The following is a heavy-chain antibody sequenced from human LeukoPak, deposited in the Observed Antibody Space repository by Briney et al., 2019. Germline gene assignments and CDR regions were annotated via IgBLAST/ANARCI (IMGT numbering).Heavy chain of an antibody. CDR2: IYYSGST. V-gene: IGHV4-59*01. CDR1: GGSISSYY. CDR3: ARFSYGSGSYPSWFDP. J-gene: IGHJ5*02. D-gene: IGHD3-10*01. Sequence: SETLSLTCTVSGGSISSYYWSWIRQPPGKGLEWTGYIYYSGSTSYNPSLKSRVTISVDTSKNQFSLKLSSVTAADTAVYYCARFSYGSGSYPSWFDPWGQGTLVTVSS.